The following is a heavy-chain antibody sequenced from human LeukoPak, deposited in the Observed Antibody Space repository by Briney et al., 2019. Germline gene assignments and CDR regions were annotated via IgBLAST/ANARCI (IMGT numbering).Heavy chain of an antibody. CDR3: ARGTHSSSNYYYYGMDV. V-gene: IGHV3-21*01. Sequence: GGSLRLSCAASGFTFSSYWMSWVRQAPGKGLEWVSSISSSSSYIYYADSVKGRFTISRDNAKNSLYLQMNSLRAEDTAVYYCARGTHSSSNYYYYGMDVWGQGTTVTVSS. CDR1: GFTFSSYW. D-gene: IGHD6-13*01. J-gene: IGHJ6*02. CDR2: ISSSSSYI.